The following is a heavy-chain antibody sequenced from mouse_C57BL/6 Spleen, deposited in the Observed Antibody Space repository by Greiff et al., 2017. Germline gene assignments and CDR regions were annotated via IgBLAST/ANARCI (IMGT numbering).Heavy chain of an antibody. CDR1: GFTFSDYG. CDR3: ARLRRPYYYAMDY. J-gene: IGHJ4*01. Sequence: EVQLVESGGGLVKPGGSLKLSCAASGFTFSDYGMHWVRQAPEKGLEWVAYISSGSSTIYYADTVQGRFTISRDNAKNTLFLQMTSLRSEDTAMYYCARLRRPYYYAMDYWGQGASVTVSS. V-gene: IGHV5-17*01. CDR2: ISSGSSTI. D-gene: IGHD2-4*01.